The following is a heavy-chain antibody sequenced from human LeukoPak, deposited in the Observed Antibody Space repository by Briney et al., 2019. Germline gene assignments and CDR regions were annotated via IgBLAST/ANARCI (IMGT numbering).Heavy chain of an antibody. Sequence: SETLSLTCTVSGGSISSSSYYWGWIRQPPGKGLEWIGSIYHSGSTYYNPSLKSRVTISVDTSKNQFSLKLSSVTAADTAVYYCARAGRAGSGYFDYWGQGTLVTVSS. CDR1: GGSISSSSYY. D-gene: IGHD3-10*01. J-gene: IGHJ4*02. CDR2: IYHSGST. CDR3: ARAGRAGSGYFDY. V-gene: IGHV4-39*07.